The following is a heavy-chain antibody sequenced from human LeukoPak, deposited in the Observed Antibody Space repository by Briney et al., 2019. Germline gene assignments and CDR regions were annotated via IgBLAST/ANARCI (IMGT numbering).Heavy chain of an antibody. J-gene: IGHJ3*02. CDR3: AKDLSPAFYGLGSHPPIDAFDM. V-gene: IGHV3-23*01. Sequence: GGTLRLSCAASGFTLSSYGMSWVRQAPGKGLEWVSGISVIGGSTYYADSVKGRFTISRDNSKNTLYVQMNSLRAEDTAVYYCAKDLSPAFYGLGSHPPIDAFDMWGQGTMVTVSS. CDR1: GFTLSSYG. CDR2: ISVIGGST. D-gene: IGHD3-10*01.